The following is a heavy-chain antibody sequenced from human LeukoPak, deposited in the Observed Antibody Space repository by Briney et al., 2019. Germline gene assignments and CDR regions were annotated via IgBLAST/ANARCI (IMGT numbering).Heavy chain of an antibody. V-gene: IGHV3-66*01. J-gene: IGHJ4*02. CDR3: ARDLSVAVAGPCY. Sequence: GGSLRLSCAASGFTVSSSYMSWVRQAPGKGLEWGSIISSAGTTYYADSVTGRFNISRDNSKNTVYLRMNSLRAEDTAVYYCARDLSVAVAGPCYWGQGTLVTVSS. CDR2: ISSAGTT. CDR1: GFTVSSSY. D-gene: IGHD6-19*01.